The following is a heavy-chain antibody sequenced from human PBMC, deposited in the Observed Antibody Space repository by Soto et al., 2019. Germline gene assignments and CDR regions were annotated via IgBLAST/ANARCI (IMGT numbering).Heavy chain of an antibody. J-gene: IGHJ4*02. D-gene: IGHD6-6*01. CDR1: GFTFSSYA. Sequence: EVQLLESGGGLVQPGESLRLSCAASGFTFSSYAMSWVRQAPGKGLEWVSVISGSDDSTYYADSVNGRFTTSRDNSKNTLYLQMNSLRAEDTAVYYCAKRSTSSTFDYWGQGTLVTVSS. V-gene: IGHV3-23*01. CDR3: AKRSTSSTFDY. CDR2: ISGSDDST.